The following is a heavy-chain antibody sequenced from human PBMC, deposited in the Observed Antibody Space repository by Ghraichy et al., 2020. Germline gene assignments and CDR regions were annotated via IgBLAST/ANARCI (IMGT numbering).Heavy chain of an antibody. CDR3: ARGRLVDHNWFDP. Sequence: SETLSLTCTVSGGSVSSGSYYWSWIRQPPGKGLEWIGYIYYSGSTNYNPSLKSRVTISVDTSKNQFSLKLSSVTAADTAVYYCARGRLVDHNWFDPWGQGTLVTVSS. D-gene: IGHD3/OR15-3a*01. CDR2: IYYSGST. CDR1: GGSVSSGSYY. V-gene: IGHV4-61*01. J-gene: IGHJ5*02.